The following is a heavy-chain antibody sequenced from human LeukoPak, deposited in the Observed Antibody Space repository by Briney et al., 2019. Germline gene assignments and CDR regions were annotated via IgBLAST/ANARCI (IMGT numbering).Heavy chain of an antibody. CDR2: INHSGST. CDR1: GGSSSGYY. D-gene: IGHD5-24*01. V-gene: IGHV4-34*01. Sequence: SETLSLTCAVYGGSSSGYYWSWIRQPPGKGLEWIGEINHSGSTNYNPSLKSRVTISADTSKNQFSLKMRSVTAADTAVYYCARGPPRWLRFRFDYWGQGILVTVSS. J-gene: IGHJ4*02. CDR3: ARGPPRWLRFRFDY.